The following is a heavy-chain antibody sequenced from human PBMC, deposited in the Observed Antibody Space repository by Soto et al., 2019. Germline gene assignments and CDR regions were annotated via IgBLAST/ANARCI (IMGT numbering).Heavy chain of an antibody. CDR2: INHSGST. CDR3: ARTYYDLLTCYHSYYYGLDD. V-gene: IGHV4-34*01. Sequence: PSERLSLTCAGYGGSFSGYYWSWIRQPPGKGLEWIGEINHSGSTNYNPSLKSRVTISVDTSKNQFSLKLSSVTAADTAVYYSARTYYDLLTCYHSYYYGLDDSGHATTVT. D-gene: IGHD3-9*01. CDR1: GGSFSGYY. J-gene: IGHJ6*02.